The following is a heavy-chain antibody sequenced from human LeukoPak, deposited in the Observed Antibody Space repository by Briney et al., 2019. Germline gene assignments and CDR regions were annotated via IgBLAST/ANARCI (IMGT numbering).Heavy chain of an antibody. V-gene: IGHV4-59*08. J-gene: IGHJ4*02. Sequence: SETLSLTCTVSGGSISSYFWSWIRQPPGKGLEWIGYIYYSGSTNYNPSLKSRVTMSVDTSKNQFSLKLSSVAAADTAVYYCARIDRAVAGTIDYWGQGTLVTVSS. CDR2: IYYSGST. CDR1: GGSISSYF. D-gene: IGHD6-19*01. CDR3: ARIDRAVAGTIDY.